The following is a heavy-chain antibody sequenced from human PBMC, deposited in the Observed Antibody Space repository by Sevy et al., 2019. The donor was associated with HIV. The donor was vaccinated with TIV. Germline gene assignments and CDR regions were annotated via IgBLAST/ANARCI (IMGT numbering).Heavy chain of an antibody. D-gene: IGHD6-6*01. CDR3: ARRVLSYSSSPFDC. CDR1: GGSISSSNYY. CDR2: IYYSGST. Sequence: SETLSLTCTVSGGSISSSNYYWGWIRQPPGKGLEWIGSIYYSGSTYYNPSLKSRVTISVDTSKNQFSLRLSSVTATDTAMYYCARRVLSYSSSPFDCWGQGTLVTVSS. V-gene: IGHV4-39*01. J-gene: IGHJ4*02.